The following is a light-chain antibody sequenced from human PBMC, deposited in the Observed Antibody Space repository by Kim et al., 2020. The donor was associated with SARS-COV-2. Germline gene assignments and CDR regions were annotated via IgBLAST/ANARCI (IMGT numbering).Light chain of an antibody. J-gene: IGKJ4*01. CDR2: GAS. CDR1: QSRSRSY. CDR3: QRYGRSLLT. Sequence: SPGDGAALSCRVRQSRSRSYLAWYQQKPGQAPGLLIYGASSRAAGIPNRCSGSGSGTDFTLTISRLEPEDFAIYYCQRYGRSLLTFGGGTKVDIK. V-gene: IGKV3-20*01.